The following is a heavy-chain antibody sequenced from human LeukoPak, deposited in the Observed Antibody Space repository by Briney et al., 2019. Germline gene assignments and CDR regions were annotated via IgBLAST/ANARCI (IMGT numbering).Heavy chain of an antibody. D-gene: IGHD2-15*01. CDR3: ARILPTTDIVVVVAAYFDY. V-gene: IGHV4-34*01. J-gene: IGHJ4*02. Sequence: SETLSLTCAVYGGSFSGYYWSWIRQPPGKGLEWIGEINHSGSTNYNPSLKSRVTISVDTSKNQFSLKLSSVTAADTAVYYCARILPTTDIVVVVAAYFDYWGQGTLVTVSS. CDR2: INHSGST. CDR1: GGSFSGYY.